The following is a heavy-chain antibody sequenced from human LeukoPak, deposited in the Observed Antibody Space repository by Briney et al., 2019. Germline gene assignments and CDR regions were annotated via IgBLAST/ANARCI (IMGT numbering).Heavy chain of an antibody. Sequence: SETLSLTCAVSGGSISSSNWWSWVRQPPGKGLEWIGEIYHSGSTNYNPSLKSRVTISVDKSKNQFSLKLSSVTAADTAVYYCARSDSSSFNWFDPWGQGTLVTVSS. J-gene: IGHJ5*02. CDR2: IYHSGST. D-gene: IGHD6-13*01. CDR3: ARSDSSSFNWFDP. V-gene: IGHV4-4*02. CDR1: GGSISSSNW.